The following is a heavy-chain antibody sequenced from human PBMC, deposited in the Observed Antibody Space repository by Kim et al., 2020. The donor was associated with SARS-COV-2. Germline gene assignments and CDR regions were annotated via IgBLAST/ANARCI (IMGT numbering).Heavy chain of an antibody. D-gene: IGHD2-2*01. J-gene: IGHJ6*02. CDR2: ISYDGSNK. CDR3: ARDAVDCSSTSCYSGWTYYYYGMDV. CDR1: GFTFSSYG. Sequence: GGSLRLSCAASGFTFSSYGMHWVRQAPGKGLEWVAGISYDGSNKYYADSVKGRFTISRDNSKNTLYLQMNSLRAEDTAVYYCARDAVDCSSTSCYSGWTYYYYGMDVWGQGTTVTVSS. V-gene: IGHV3-33*05.